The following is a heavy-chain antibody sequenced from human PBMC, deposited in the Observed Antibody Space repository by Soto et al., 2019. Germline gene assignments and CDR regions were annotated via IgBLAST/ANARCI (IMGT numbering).Heavy chain of an antibody. CDR1: GFSLTTSGVG. J-gene: IGHJ4*01. V-gene: IGHV2-5*02. CDR2: IYWDDDK. Sequence: QITLNESGPTQVKPRQTLTLTCTFSGFSLTTSGVGVGWIRQSPGKAPEWLALIYWDDDKRYSPSLKSRLTITKDTSKHQVVLTMADLDPADTATYYCAHRVLRTFLGLVTTTASYFDFWGHGTPVAVSS. CDR3: AHRVLRTFLGLVTTTASYFDF. D-gene: IGHD3-3*01.